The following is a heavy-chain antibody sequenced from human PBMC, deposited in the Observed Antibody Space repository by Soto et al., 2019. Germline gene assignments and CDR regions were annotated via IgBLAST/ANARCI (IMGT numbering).Heavy chain of an antibody. V-gene: IGHV3-21*01. CDR2: ISSSSSYI. CDR3: ARVVVVAATRGQSNDY. D-gene: IGHD2-15*01. Sequence: GGSLRLSCAASGFTFSSHSMNWVRQAPGKGLEWVSSISSSSSYIYYADSVKGRFTISRDNAKNSLYLQMNSLRAEDTAVYYCARVVVVAATRGQSNDYWGQGTLVTVSS. CDR1: GFTFSSHS. J-gene: IGHJ4*02.